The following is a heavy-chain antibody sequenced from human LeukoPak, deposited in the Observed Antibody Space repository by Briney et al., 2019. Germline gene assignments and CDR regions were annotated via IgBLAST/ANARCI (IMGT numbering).Heavy chain of an antibody. J-gene: IGHJ6*02. V-gene: IGHV1-46*01. CDR2: INPSGGDT. Sequence: ASVKVSCKPSGYTFTSYYMHWARQAPGQGLEWMGIINPSGGDTSYAQKFQGRVTTTRDPSTSTVYMEVVSLRPEDTAVYYCARGCRVVPGVHNVGMTSYYNGMDVWGQGTTVTVPS. CDR3: ARGCRVVPGVHNVGMTSYYNGMDV. D-gene: IGHD2-2*01. CDR1: GYTFTSYY.